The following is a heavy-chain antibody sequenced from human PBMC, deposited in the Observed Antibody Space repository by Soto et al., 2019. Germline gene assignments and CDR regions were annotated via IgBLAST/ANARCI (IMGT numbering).Heavy chain of an antibody. D-gene: IGHD6-19*01. V-gene: IGHV4-4*02. CDR1: GASISSSEW. J-gene: IGHJ4*02. CDR2: IYHSRSP. CDR3: ARVGISGYFGH. Sequence: QVQLQESGPGLVKPSVTLSLTCVVSGASISSSEWWTWVRQPPGKGLEWIGHIYHSRSPRYNPSLISRLIIPVDKPNNHFSLNLNSVTDADTAMYYCARVGISGYFGHWGQGTLGTVFS.